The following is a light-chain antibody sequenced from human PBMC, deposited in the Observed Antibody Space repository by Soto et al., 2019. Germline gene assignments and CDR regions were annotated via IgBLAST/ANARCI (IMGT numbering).Light chain of an antibody. CDR3: QERSRWPRAT. Sequence: EMVLTQSPATLSLSPGESATLSCRASQSVGHNFAWYQQKSGQPPRLLIHTASSRATGIPARFSGSGSRTDFKLTISSLEPEDIAVYYCQERSRWPRATFGGGTKVEIK. CDR1: QSVGHN. V-gene: IGKV3-11*01. J-gene: IGKJ4*01. CDR2: TAS.